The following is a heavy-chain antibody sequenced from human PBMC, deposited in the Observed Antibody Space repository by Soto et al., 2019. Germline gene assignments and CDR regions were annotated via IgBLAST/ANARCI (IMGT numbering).Heavy chain of an antibody. V-gene: IGHV1-8*01. CDR1: GYTFTSYN. D-gene: IGHD1-20*01. J-gene: IGHJ3*02. CDR3: ARDRPGIKTYEAFDI. CDR2: MSPNTGTI. Sequence: ASVKVSCKASGYTFTSYNINWVRQATGQGPEWMGWMSPNTGTIVYAQKFQGRVTMTRNTSTSTAYMTLSSLRSEDTAVYYCARDRPGIKTYEAFDIWGQGTTVTVSS.